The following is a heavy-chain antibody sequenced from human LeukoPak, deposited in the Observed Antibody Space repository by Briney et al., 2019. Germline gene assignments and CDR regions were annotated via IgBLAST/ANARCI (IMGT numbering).Heavy chain of an antibody. CDR2: INHSGST. D-gene: IGHD2-15*01. V-gene: IGHV4-34*01. CDR1: GGPFSGYY. Sequence: SETLSLTCAVYGGPFSGYYWSWIRQPPGKGLEWIGEINHSGSTNYNPSLKSRVTISVDTSKNQFSLKLSSVTAADTAVYYCASYCSGGSCYAAFDIWGQGTMVTVSS. CDR3: ASYCSGGSCYAAFDI. J-gene: IGHJ3*02.